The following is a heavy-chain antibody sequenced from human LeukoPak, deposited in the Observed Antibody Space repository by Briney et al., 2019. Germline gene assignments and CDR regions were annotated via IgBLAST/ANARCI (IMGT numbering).Heavy chain of an antibody. CDR2: ISSDGSTK. CDR3: SRSRPKFKDFDY. V-gene: IGHV3-30*03. CDR1: GFTFSCYG. Sequence: QPGGSLRLSCAASGFTFSCYGMHWVRQVPGKGLDWVTLISSDGSTKYYADSVKGRFTISRDNSKSTLYLQMNSLRAEDTAVYYCSRSRPKFKDFDYWGQGTLVTVSS. J-gene: IGHJ4*02.